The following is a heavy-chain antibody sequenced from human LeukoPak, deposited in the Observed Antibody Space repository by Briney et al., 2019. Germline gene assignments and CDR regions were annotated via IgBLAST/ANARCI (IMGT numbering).Heavy chain of an antibody. J-gene: IGHJ3*02. CDR1: GFTFSSDA. Sequence: GGSLRLSCAASGFTFSSDAMSWVRQAPGGGREWGSAISGSGGSTYYADSVKGRFTISRDNSKNALYLQMNSLRAEDTAVYYCAKDLSSNWYDDAFHIWGRGPMVPVSS. V-gene: IGHV3-23*01. D-gene: IGHD6-13*01. CDR2: ISGSGGST. CDR3: AKDLSSNWYDDAFHI.